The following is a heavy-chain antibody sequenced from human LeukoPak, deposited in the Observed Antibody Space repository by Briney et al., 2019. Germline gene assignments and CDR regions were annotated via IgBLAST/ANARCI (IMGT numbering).Heavy chain of an antibody. Sequence: ASVKVSCKASGYTFTSYGISWVRQAPGQGLEWMRWISAYNGNTNYAQKLQGRVTMTTDTSTSTAYMELRSLRSDDTAVYYCAREGCSGGSCYPSPPFDPWGQGTLVTVSS. CDR2: ISAYNGNT. CDR3: AREGCSGGSCYPSPPFDP. J-gene: IGHJ5*02. CDR1: GYTFTSYG. V-gene: IGHV1-18*04. D-gene: IGHD2-15*01.